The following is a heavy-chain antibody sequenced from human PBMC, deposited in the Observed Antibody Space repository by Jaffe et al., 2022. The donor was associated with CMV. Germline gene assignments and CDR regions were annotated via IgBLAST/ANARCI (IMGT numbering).Heavy chain of an antibody. CDR1: GFTFSSYG. Sequence: QVQLVESGGGVVQPGRSLRLSCAASGFTFSSYGMHWVRQAPGKGLEWVAVIWYDGSNKYYADSVKGRFTISRDNSKNTLYLQMNSLRAEDTAVYYCATDYYDSSGYLLSWYFQHWGQGTLVTVSS. D-gene: IGHD3-22*01. J-gene: IGHJ1*01. CDR2: IWYDGSNK. V-gene: IGHV3-33*08. CDR3: ATDYYDSSGYLLSWYFQH.